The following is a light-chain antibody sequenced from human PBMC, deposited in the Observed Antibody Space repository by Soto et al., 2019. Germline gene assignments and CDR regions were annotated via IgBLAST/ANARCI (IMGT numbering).Light chain of an antibody. J-gene: IGKJ1*01. Sequence: DIQMTQSPSSLSTSVGDRVTITCRASQSISSYLNWYQQKPGKAPKLLIYAASSLQSGVPSRFSGSGSGTVFTLTIRSLQPEDFATYYCQQSYSTPRTFGHGTKVDIK. CDR2: AAS. CDR3: QQSYSTPRT. V-gene: IGKV1-39*01. CDR1: QSISSY.